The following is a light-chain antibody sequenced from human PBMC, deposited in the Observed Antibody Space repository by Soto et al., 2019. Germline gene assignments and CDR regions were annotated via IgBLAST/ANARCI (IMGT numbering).Light chain of an antibody. CDR1: SGDIGSYNR. Sequence: QSVLTQPASVSGSPGQSITISCTGTSGDIGSYNRVSWYQQHPGKAPKLIIYEVTDRPSGVSNRFSGSKSGNTASLTISGLQAEDEAEYYCSSYTNINTTACVFGTGTKATVL. CDR2: EVT. V-gene: IGLV2-14*01. CDR3: SSYTNINTTACV. J-gene: IGLJ1*01.